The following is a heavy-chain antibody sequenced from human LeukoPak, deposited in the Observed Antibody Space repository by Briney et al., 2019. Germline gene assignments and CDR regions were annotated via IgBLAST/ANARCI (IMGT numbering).Heavy chain of an antibody. J-gene: IGHJ6*02. V-gene: IGHV1-18*01. CDR2: ISAYNGNT. CDR3: ARDLLPRSTSCCYGMDV. CDR1: GYTFTSYG. Sequence: ASVKVSCKASGYTFTSYGISWVRQAPGQGLEGMGWISAYNGNTNYAQKLQGRVTMTTDTSTSTAYMELRSLRSDDTAVYYCARDLLPRSTSCCYGMDVWGQGTTVTVSS. D-gene: IGHD2-2*01.